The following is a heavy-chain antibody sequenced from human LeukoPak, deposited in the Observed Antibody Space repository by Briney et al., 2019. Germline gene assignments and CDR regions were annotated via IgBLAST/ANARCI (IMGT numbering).Heavy chain of an antibody. V-gene: IGHV3-23*01. D-gene: IGHD6-19*01. Sequence: PGGSLRLSCAASGFTFSSYAMSWVRQAPGKGLEWVSGISGSGGSTYYADSVKGRFTISRDNSKNTLYLQMNSLRVEDTAVYYCAIGTGGWWVFDYWGQGTLVTVSS. CDR3: AIGTGGWWVFDY. CDR1: GFTFSSYA. J-gene: IGHJ4*02. CDR2: ISGSGGST.